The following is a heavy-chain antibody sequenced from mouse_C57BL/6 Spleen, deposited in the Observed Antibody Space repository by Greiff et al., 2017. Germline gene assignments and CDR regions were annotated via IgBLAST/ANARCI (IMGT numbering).Heavy chain of an antibody. CDR3: AYDYYAMDY. CDR2: IYPGDGDT. CDR1: GYAFSSSW. V-gene: IGHV1-82*01. J-gene: IGHJ4*01. Sequence: VQLQESGPELVKPGASVKISCKASGYAFSSSWMNWVKQRPGKGLEWIGRIYPGDGDTNYNGKFKGKATLTADKSSSTAYMQLSSLTSADSAVYFCAYDYYAMDYWGQGTSVTVSS. D-gene: IGHD2-14*01.